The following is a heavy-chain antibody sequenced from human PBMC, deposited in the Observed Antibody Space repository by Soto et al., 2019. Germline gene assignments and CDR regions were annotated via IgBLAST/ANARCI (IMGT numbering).Heavy chain of an antibody. CDR2: IWYDGSNK. Sequence: GGSLRLSCAASGFTFSSYGMHWVRQAPGKGLEWVAVIWYDGSNKYYADSVKGRFTISRDNSKNTLYLQMNSLRAEDTAVYYCASLIAARPTSDAFDIWGQGTMVTVSS. CDR3: ASLIAARPTSDAFDI. CDR1: GFTFSSYG. J-gene: IGHJ3*02. D-gene: IGHD6-6*01. V-gene: IGHV3-33*01.